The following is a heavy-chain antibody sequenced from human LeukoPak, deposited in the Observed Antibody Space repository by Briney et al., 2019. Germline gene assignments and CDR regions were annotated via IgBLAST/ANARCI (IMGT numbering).Heavy chain of an antibody. CDR2: ISGSGGST. CDR1: GFTFSSYG. V-gene: IGHV3-23*01. CDR3: AKAPRFSGYYHGAFDI. J-gene: IGHJ3*02. D-gene: IGHD3-22*01. Sequence: GGTLRLSCAASGFTFSSYGMSWVRQAPGKGLEWVSAISGSGGSTYYADSVKGRFTISRDNSKNTLYLQMNSLRAEDTAVYYCAKAPRFSGYYHGAFDIWGRGTMVTVSS.